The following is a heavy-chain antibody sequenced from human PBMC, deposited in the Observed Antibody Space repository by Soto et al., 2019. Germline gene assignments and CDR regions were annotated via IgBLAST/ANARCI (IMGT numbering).Heavy chain of an antibody. CDR2: IWYDGSNK. CDR3: ARDYCSSTSCYIFDS. CDR1: GFTFSSYG. V-gene: IGHV3-33*01. D-gene: IGHD2-2*02. Sequence: GGSLRLSCAASGFTFSSYGMHWVRQAPGKGLEWVAVIWYDGSNKYYADSVKGRFTISRDNSKNTLYLQMNSLRAEDTAVYYCARDYCSSTSCYIFDSWGQGTLVPVSS. J-gene: IGHJ5*01.